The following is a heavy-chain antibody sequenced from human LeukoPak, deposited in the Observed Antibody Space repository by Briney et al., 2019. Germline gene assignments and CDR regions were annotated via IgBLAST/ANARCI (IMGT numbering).Heavy chain of an antibody. CDR3: ARQTGSGLFILP. CDR2: IYYSGNT. Sequence: SETLSLTCTVSGVSTSSSNSYWGWIRQPPGKGLEWIGSIYYSGNTYYNASLKSQVSISIDTSKNQFSLRLTSATAADTAVYYCARQTGSGLFILPGGQGTLVTVSS. J-gene: IGHJ4*02. V-gene: IGHV4-39*01. CDR1: GVSTSSSNSY. D-gene: IGHD3/OR15-3a*01.